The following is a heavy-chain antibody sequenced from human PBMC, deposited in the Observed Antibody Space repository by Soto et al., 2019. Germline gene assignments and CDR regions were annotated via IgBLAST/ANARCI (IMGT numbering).Heavy chain of an antibody. J-gene: IGHJ5*02. CDR2: ISGSGGST. CDR1: GFTFSTYA. CDR3: AKSLLWFGEFRPFDP. Sequence: GGSLRLSCAASGFTFSTYAMSWVRQAPGKGLEWVSAISGSGGSTYYADSVKGRFTISRDNSKNTLYLQMNSLRAEDTAVYYCAKSLLWFGEFRPFDPWGQGTLVTVSS. V-gene: IGHV3-23*01. D-gene: IGHD3-10*01.